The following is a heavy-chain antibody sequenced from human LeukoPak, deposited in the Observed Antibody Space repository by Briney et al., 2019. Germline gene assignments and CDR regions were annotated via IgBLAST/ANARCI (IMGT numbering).Heavy chain of an antibody. CDR3: ARGYCSSASCYVLTLFDY. CDR1: GFTFSSYG. V-gene: IGHV3-33*01. J-gene: IGHJ4*02. CDR2: IWYDGSNK. D-gene: IGHD2-2*01. Sequence: PGRSLRLSCAASGFTFSSYGMHWVRQAPGKGLEWVAVIWYDGSNKYYADSVKGRFTISRDNSKNTLYLQMNSLRAEDTAVYYCARGYCSSASCYVLTLFDYWAREPWSPSPQ.